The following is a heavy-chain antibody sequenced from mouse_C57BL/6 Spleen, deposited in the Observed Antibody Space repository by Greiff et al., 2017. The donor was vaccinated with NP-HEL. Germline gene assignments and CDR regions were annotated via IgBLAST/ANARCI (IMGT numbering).Heavy chain of an antibody. D-gene: IGHD1-2*01. CDR1: GYSITSGYG. CDR2: ISYSGST. J-gene: IGHJ2*01. V-gene: IGHV3-2*02. CDR3: ARSARIKY. Sequence: EVQLQESGPGLVKPSQSLSLTCTVTGYSITSGYGWNWIRQFPGNKLEWMGYISYSGSTNYNPSLKSRISITRYTSTNQFFLQLNSVTTEDTATYYCARSARIKYWGQGTTLTVSS.